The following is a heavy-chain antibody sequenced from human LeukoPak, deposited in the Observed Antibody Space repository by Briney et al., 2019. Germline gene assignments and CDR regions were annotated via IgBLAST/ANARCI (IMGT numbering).Heavy chain of an antibody. Sequence: PGGSLRLSCAASGFTFSSYAMSWVRQAPGKGLEWVSAISGSGGSTYYADSVKGRFTISRDNSKNTLYLQMNSLRAEDTAVYYCARDPPAHSIAAAGPFDYWGQGTLVTVSS. J-gene: IGHJ4*02. D-gene: IGHD6-13*01. CDR1: GFTFSSYA. CDR3: ARDPPAHSIAAAGPFDY. V-gene: IGHV3-23*01. CDR2: ISGSGGST.